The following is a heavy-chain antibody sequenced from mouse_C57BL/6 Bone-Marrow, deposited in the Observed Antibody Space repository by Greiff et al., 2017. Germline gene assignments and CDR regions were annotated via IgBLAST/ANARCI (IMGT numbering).Heavy chain of an antibody. CDR2: IHPNSGST. V-gene: IGHV1-64*01. Sequence: QVQLQQPGAELVKPGASVKLSCKASGYTFTSYWMHWVKQRPGQGLEWIGMIHPNSGSTNYNEKFKSKATLTVDKSSSTAYMPLSSLTSEDSAVYYCARGYYGSLYFDVWGTGTTVTVSS. J-gene: IGHJ1*03. D-gene: IGHD1-1*01. CDR1: GYTFTSYW. CDR3: ARGYYGSLYFDV.